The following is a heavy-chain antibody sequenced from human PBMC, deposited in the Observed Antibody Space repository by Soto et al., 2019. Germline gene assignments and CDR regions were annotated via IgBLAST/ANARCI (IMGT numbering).Heavy chain of an antibody. CDR3: AKSPLYRNYYDSSGQGPYYFDY. D-gene: IGHD3-22*01. CDR1: GFTFISYA. CDR2: ISGSGGST. Sequence: PGGSLRLSCAASGFTFISYAMSWVRQAPGKGLEWVSAISGSGGSTYYADSVKGRFTISRDNSKNTLYLQMNSLRAEDTAVYYCAKSPLYRNYYDSSGQGPYYFDYWGQGTLVTVSS. J-gene: IGHJ4*02. V-gene: IGHV3-23*01.